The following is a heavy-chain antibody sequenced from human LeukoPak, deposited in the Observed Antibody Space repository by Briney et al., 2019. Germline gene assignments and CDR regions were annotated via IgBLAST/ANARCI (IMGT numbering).Heavy chain of an antibody. CDR1: GFTFSDYY. CDR3: ASVRGYSYGYDYYYYMDV. CDR2: ISSSGSTI. Sequence: VGSLRLSCAASGFTFSDYYMSWIRQAPGKGLEWVSYISSSGSTIYYVDSVKGRFTISRDNAKNTLYLQMNSLRAEDTAVYYCASVRGYSYGYDYYYYMDVWGKGTTVTVSS. J-gene: IGHJ6*03. D-gene: IGHD5-18*01. V-gene: IGHV3-11*01.